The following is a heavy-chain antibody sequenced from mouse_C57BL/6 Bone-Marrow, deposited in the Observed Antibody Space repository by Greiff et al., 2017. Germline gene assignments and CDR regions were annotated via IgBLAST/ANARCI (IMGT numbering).Heavy chain of an antibody. CDR2: IDPSDSYT. V-gene: IGHV1-59*01. CDR3: ARSYDGYYDFAY. J-gene: IGHJ3*01. CDR1: GYTFTSYW. D-gene: IGHD2-3*01. Sequence: QVQLQQPGAELVRPGTSVKLSCKASGYTFTSYWMHWVQQRPGQGLEWIGVIDPSDSYTNYNQKFKGKATLTVDTSSSTAYMQLSSLTSEDSAVYYCARSYDGYYDFAYWGQGTLVTVSA.